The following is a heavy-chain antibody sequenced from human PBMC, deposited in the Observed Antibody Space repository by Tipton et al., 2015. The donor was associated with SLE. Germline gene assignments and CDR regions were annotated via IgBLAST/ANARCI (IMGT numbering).Heavy chain of an antibody. CDR2: INHFGAG. Sequence: LRLSCAAFGFTFSDYNVNWVRQTPGTGLEWIGEINHFGAGDYNPSLESRVTISVDTPNKLFSLRLRSVTAADTAVYYCARGLNFYTSGTRVYFDDWGQGTLVTVSS. CDR3: ARGLNFYTSGTRVYFDD. J-gene: IGHJ4*02. D-gene: IGHD3-10*01. CDR1: GFTFSDYN. V-gene: IGHV4-34*01.